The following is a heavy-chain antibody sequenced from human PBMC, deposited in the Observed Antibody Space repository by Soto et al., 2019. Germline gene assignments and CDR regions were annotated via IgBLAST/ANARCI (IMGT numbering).Heavy chain of an antibody. J-gene: IGHJ6*02. D-gene: IGHD2-2*01. CDR1: GFTFSNAW. V-gene: IGHV3-15*01. CDR2: IKSKTDGGTT. Sequence: GGSLRLSCAASGFTFSNAWMSWVRQAPGKGLEWVGRIKSKTDGGTTDYAAPVKGRFTISRDDSKNTLYLQMNSLKTEDTAVYYCTTVLLGCSSTSCYYYYYGMDVWGQGTTVTVSS. CDR3: TTVLLGCSSTSCYYYYYGMDV.